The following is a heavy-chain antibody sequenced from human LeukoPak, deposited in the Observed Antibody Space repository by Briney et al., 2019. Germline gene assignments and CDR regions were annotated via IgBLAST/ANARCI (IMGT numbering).Heavy chain of an antibody. CDR1: GYTFTSYD. CDR3: ATDLVVVVASWSY. Sequence: ASVKVSCKASGYTFTSYDINWVRQATGQGLEWMGWMNPNSGNTGYAQKFQGRVTMTRNTSISTAYMELSSLRSEDTAVYYCATDLVVVVASWSYWGQGTLVTVSS. D-gene: IGHD2-15*01. V-gene: IGHV1-8*01. J-gene: IGHJ4*02. CDR2: MNPNSGNT.